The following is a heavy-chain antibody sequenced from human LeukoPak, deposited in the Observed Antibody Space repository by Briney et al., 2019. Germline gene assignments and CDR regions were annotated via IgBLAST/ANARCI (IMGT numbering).Heavy chain of an antibody. V-gene: IGHV3-48*01. Sequence: GGSLRLSCAVPGFTLRNYDMNWVRQAPGKGLEWISSISGMSATIYYVDSVKGRSTISRDNARDSLFLQMKSLRGEDTAVYYCARGRPTGGYGNNWYSDYWGQGAQVIVSA. CDR1: GFTLRNYD. CDR2: ISGMSATI. J-gene: IGHJ4*02. D-gene: IGHD6-13*01. CDR3: ARGRPTGGYGNNWYSDY.